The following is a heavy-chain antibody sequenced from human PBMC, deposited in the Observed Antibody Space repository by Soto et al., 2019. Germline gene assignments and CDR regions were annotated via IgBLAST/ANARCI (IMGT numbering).Heavy chain of an antibody. D-gene: IGHD3-22*01. V-gene: IGHV1-3*01. J-gene: IGHJ4*02. Sequence: ASVKVSCKAPGYNFTSYAMHWVRQAPGQRLECMGWTNAGNGNTKYSQKFQGRVTITRDTSASTAYMELSSLRSEDTAVYYCARERGANYYYDSSGIDYWGQGTLVTVSS. CDR2: TNAGNGNT. CDR3: ARERGANYYYDSSGIDY. CDR1: GYNFTSYA.